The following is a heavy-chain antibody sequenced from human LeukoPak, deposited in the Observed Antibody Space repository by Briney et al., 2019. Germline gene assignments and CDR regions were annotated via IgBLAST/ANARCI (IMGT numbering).Heavy chain of an antibody. CDR3: ARGPTLTGSYNFDY. CDR2: LNPNSGNT. Sequence: ASVKVSCKGSGYTFTSYDINWVRQATGQGLEWMGWLNPNSGNTGYAQKFQGRVSMTRNTSISTAYMELSSLKSEDTAVYYCARGPTLTGSYNFDYWGQGTLVTVSS. J-gene: IGHJ4*02. D-gene: IGHD1-26*01. V-gene: IGHV1-8*01. CDR1: GYTFTSYD.